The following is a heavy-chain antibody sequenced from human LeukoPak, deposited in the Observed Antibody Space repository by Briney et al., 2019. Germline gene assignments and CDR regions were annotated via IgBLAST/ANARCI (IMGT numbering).Heavy chain of an antibody. CDR3: AKSGYDGAFDI. CDR1: GFTFDDYA. D-gene: IGHD5-12*01. Sequence: GGSLRLSCAASGFTFDDYAMHWVRHAPGKGLEWVSGISWNSGSIGYADSVKGRFTISRDNAKNSLYLQMNSLRAEDTALYYCAKSGYDGAFDIWGQGTMVTVSS. CDR2: ISWNSGSI. J-gene: IGHJ3*02. V-gene: IGHV3-9*01.